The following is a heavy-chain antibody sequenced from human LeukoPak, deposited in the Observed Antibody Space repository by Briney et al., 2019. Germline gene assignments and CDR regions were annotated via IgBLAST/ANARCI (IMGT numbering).Heavy chain of an antibody. CDR3: ARHQDLEWLLSGY. D-gene: IGHD3-3*01. V-gene: IGHV4-39*01. CDR2: IYYSGST. CDR1: GGSISSSSYY. J-gene: IGHJ4*02. Sequence: PSETLSLTCTVSGGSISSSSYYWGWIRQPPGKGLEWIGSIYYSGSTYYNPSLKSRVTLSVDTSKNQFSLKLSSVTAADTAVYYCARHQDLEWLLSGYWGQGTLVTVSS.